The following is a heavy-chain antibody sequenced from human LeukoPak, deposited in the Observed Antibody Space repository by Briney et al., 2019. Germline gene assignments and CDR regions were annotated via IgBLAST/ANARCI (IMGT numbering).Heavy chain of an antibody. CDR2: IIPIFGTA. CDR1: GYTFTSYA. CDR3: ASALTQYCSSTSCYRDYYGMDV. J-gene: IGHJ6*02. D-gene: IGHD2-2*01. V-gene: IGHV1-69*13. Sequence: ASVKVSCKASGYTFTSYAMNWVRQAPGQGLEWMGGIIPIFGTANYAQKFQGRVTITADESTSTAYMELSSLRSEDTAVYYCASALTQYCSSTSCYRDYYGMDVWGQGTTVTVSS.